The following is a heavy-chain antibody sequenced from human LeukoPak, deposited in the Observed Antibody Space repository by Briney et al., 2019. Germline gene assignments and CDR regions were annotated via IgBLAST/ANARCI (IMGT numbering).Heavy chain of an antibody. V-gene: IGHV1-2*02. D-gene: IGHD6-13*01. CDR3: ARSLGYTSSWYLVY. Sequence: ASVKVSCKASGYTFTGYCIHWVRQAPGQGLEWMGWINPNNGGTNYAQKFQGRVTMTRDTSITTAYMELSRLRSDDTAVYYCARSLGYTSSWYLVYWGQGTLVTVSS. J-gene: IGHJ4*02. CDR2: INPNNGGT. CDR1: GYTFTGYC.